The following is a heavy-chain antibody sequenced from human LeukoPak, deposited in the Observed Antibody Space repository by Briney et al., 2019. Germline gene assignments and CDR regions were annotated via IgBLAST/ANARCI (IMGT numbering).Heavy chain of an antibody. CDR1: GFTFSDYY. V-gene: IGHV3-11*06. CDR3: AKGSDYYFYFDS. J-gene: IGHJ4*02. CDR2: ISSRSNYA. D-gene: IGHD3-22*01. Sequence: GGSLRLSCAASGFTFSDYYMTWIRQAPGKGLEWVSYISSRSNYANYADSVKGRFTISGDNAKNSLYLQMNSLRAEDTAVYYCAKGSDYYFYFDSWGQGTQVTVSS.